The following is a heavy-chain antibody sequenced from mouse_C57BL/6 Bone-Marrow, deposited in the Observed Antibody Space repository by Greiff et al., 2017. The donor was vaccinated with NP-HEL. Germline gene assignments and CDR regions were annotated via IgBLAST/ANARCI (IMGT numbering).Heavy chain of an antibody. CDR2: ISSGSSTI. CDR1: GFTFSDYG. V-gene: IGHV5-17*01. CDR3: ARRYRGLYYYAMDY. J-gene: IGHJ4*01. D-gene: IGHD2-12*01. Sequence: EVKLQESGGGLVKPGGSLKLSCAASGFTFSDYGMHWVRQAPEKGLGWVAYISSGSSTIYYADTVKGRFTISRDNAKNTLFLQMTSLRSEDTAMYYCARRYRGLYYYAMDYWGQGTSVTVSS.